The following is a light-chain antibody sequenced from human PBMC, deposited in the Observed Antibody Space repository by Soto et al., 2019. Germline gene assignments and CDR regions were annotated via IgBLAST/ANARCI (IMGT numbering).Light chain of an antibody. CDR1: QSIGRW. Sequence: TQSPATLSLSPGERATLSCRASQSIGRWLAWYQQKPGKAPKLLIYDASSLESGVPSRFSGSGSGTEFTLTISSLQPDDFATYYCQQYNTYSPERTFGQGTKVEVK. CDR3: QQYNTYSPERT. J-gene: IGKJ1*01. CDR2: DAS. V-gene: IGKV1-5*01.